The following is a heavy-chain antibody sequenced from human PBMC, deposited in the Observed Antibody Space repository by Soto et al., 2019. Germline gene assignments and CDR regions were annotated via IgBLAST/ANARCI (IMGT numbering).Heavy chain of an antibody. CDR3: ARTGGPGSPQTGGMDV. D-gene: IGHD3-10*01. J-gene: IGHJ6*02. V-gene: IGHV1-2*04. Sequence: ASVKVSCKASGYTFTGYYMHWVRQAPGQGLEWMGWINPNSGGTNYAQKFQGWVTMTRDTSISTAYMELSRLRSDDTAVYYCARTGGPGSPQTGGMDVWGQGTTVTVSS. CDR2: INPNSGGT. CDR1: GYTFTGYY.